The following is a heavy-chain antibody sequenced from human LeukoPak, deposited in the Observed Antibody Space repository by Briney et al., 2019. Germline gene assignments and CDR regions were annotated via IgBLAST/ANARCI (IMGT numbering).Heavy chain of an antibody. D-gene: IGHD1-26*01. CDR3: ARIKSSNKDPTSGSYFLY. Sequence: GASVKVSCKASGYTFTGYYMHWVRQAPGQGLEWMGWINPNSGGTNYAQKFQGRVNMTRDTSNSTAYMELSRLRSDDTAVYYCARIKSSNKDPTSGSYFLYWGQGTLVTVSS. V-gene: IGHV1-2*02. CDR1: GYTFTGYY. J-gene: IGHJ4*02. CDR2: INPNSGGT.